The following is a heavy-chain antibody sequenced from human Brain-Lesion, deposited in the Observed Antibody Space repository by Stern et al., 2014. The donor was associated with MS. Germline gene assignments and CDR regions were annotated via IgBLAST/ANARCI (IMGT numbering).Heavy chain of an antibody. D-gene: IGHD4-17*01. J-gene: IGHJ5*02. CDR3: ARRVYGDYAAYQDL. Sequence: QMQLVESGGEVKKPGASVKVSCKASGYTFTTYGISWVRQAPGQGLEWLGLISAYTGKTNYGQNFKGRVTLTTDQATNPRYMDLRSLRPDDTAIYYCARRVYGDYAAYQDLWGQGTPVTVSS. CDR1: GYTFTTYG. CDR2: ISAYTGKT. V-gene: IGHV1-18*04.